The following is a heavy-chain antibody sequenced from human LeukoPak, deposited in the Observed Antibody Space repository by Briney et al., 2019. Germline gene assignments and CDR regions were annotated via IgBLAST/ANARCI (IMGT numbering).Heavy chain of an antibody. D-gene: IGHD6-13*01. CDR2: IYYSGST. CDR1: GGSISSSSYY. CDR3: ASPFYSSSWYDAFDI. J-gene: IGHJ3*02. Sequence: SETLSLTCTVSGGSISSSSYYWGWIRQPPGKGLEWIGSIYYSGSTYYNPSLKSRVTISVDTSKNQFSLKLSSVTAADTAVYYCASPFYSSSWYDAFDIWGQGTMVTVSS. V-gene: IGHV4-39*01.